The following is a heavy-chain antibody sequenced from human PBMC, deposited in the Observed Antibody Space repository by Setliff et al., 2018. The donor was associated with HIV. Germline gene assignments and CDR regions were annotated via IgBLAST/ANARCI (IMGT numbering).Heavy chain of an antibody. CDR2: IYYSGST. V-gene: IGHV4-31*03. J-gene: IGHJ3*02. CDR1: GGSISSGGYY. D-gene: IGHD3-3*01. CDR3: ARESRNDFWSGYYRTFDI. Sequence: SETLSLTRTVSGGSISSGGYYWSWIRQHPGKGLEWIGYIYYSGSTYYNPSLKSRVTISVDTSKNQFSLKLSSVTAADTAMYFCARESRNDFWSGYYRTFDIWGQGTMVTVSS.